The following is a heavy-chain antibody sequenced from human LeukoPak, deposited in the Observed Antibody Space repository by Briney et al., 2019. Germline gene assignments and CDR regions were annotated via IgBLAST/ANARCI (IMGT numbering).Heavy chain of an antibody. D-gene: IGHD6-19*01. Sequence: PGGSLRLSCSASGFTFSRYAMHWVRQAPGKGLEYVSAISSNGGSTYYADSVKGRFTIPRDNSKNTLYLQMSSLRAEDTAVYYCVKDIEAVAGTWWFDPWGQGTLVTVSS. CDR3: VKDIEAVAGTWWFDP. V-gene: IGHV3-64D*06. J-gene: IGHJ5*02. CDR1: GFTFSRYA. CDR2: ISSNGGST.